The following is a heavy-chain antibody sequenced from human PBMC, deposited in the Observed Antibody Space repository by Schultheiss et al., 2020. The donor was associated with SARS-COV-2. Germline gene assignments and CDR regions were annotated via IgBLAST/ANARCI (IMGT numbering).Heavy chain of an antibody. Sequence: SETLSLTCTVSGVSTSRYHWSWIRQPPGEEMQWIGYISYSGDTKYNPSLEGRVTISIDTSKNQFSLDLTSVTAADTAVYYCARTWERFTIFGDWGQGMLVTGSS. CDR2: ISYSGDT. V-gene: IGHV4-59*01. D-gene: IGHD3-3*01. CDR3: ARTWERFTIFGD. CDR1: GVSTSRYH. J-gene: IGHJ4*01.